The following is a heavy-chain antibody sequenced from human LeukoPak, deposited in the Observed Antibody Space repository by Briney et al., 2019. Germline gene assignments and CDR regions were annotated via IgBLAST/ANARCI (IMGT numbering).Heavy chain of an antibody. CDR1: GFTFINYW. Sequence: GGSLRLSCAASGFTFINYWMHWVRQAPGKGLVWVSRINSDGSSTDYADSVKGRFTIPRDNAKDTLYLQMNSLRAEDTGVYYCARGTMIGRFDLWGQGTLVTVSS. D-gene: IGHD3-22*01. J-gene: IGHJ5*02. CDR2: INSDGSST. CDR3: ARGTMIGRFDL. V-gene: IGHV3-74*01.